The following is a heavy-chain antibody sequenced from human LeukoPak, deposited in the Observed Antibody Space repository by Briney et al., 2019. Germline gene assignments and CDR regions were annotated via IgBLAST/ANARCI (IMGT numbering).Heavy chain of an antibody. CDR3: ARHRATKMVRVRGYYYMDV. D-gene: IGHD3-10*01. J-gene: IGHJ6*03. V-gene: IGHV1-46*01. Sequence: ASVKVSCKASGYTFTSYYMHWVRQAPGQGLEWMGIINPSGGSTSYAQKFQGRVTMTRDTSTSTVYMELSSLRSEDTAVYYCARHRATKMVRVRGYYYMDVWGKGTTVTISS. CDR2: INPSGGST. CDR1: GYTFTSYY.